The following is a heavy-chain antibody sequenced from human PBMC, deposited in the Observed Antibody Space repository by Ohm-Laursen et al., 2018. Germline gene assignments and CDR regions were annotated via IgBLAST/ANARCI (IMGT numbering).Heavy chain of an antibody. CDR1: GVSMTSFS. V-gene: IGHV4-59*12. D-gene: IGHD5-18*01. J-gene: IGHJ2*01. CDR2: VSHSGPT. Sequence: TLSLTCTVSGVSMTSFSWSWIRQSPGKGLEWIGNVSHSGPTNYSPSLKTRVTMSVDSFKSQVSLKLSSVTAADTAVYYCARFRVDSYGYRYFDLWGRGTLVTVSS. CDR3: ARFRVDSYGYRYFDL.